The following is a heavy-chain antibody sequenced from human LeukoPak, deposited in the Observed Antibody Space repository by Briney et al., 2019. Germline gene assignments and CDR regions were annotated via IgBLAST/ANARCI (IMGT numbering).Heavy chain of an antibody. CDR1: GFTFSSYY. J-gene: IGHJ5*02. Sequence: PGRSLRLSCAASGFTFSSYYMSWVRQAPGKGLEWVSAISDSGGSTNYADSVKGRFTISRDNSKNTLYLQMNSLRAEDTAVYHCAKNRKTPGVAAAGSWFDPWGQGTLVSVSS. D-gene: IGHD6-13*01. CDR2: ISDSGGST. V-gene: IGHV3-23*01. CDR3: AKNRKTPGVAAAGSWFDP.